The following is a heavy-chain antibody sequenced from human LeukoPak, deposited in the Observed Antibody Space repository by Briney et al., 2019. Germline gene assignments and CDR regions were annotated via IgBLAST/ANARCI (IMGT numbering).Heavy chain of an antibody. V-gene: IGHV6-1*01. Sequence: SQTLSLTCANSGDSVSSTSAAWNWIRQSPSRGLEWLGRTYYTSRWYHDYALSVESRIIINPDTSKNQLSLQLKSVTPEDTAVYYCARAFYYYGSGSYIFDHWGQGTLVTVSS. CDR1: GDSVSSTSAA. J-gene: IGHJ4*02. CDR2: TYYTSRWYH. CDR3: ARAFYYYGSGSYIFDH. D-gene: IGHD3-10*01.